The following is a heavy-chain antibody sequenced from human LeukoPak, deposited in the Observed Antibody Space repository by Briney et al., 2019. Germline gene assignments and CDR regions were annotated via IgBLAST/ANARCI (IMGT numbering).Heavy chain of an antibody. D-gene: IGHD6-6*01. CDR1: GFTFSSYS. CDR2: ISSSSSYI. Sequence: GGSLGLSCAASGFTFSSYSMNWVRQAPGKGLEWVSSISSSSSYIYYADSVKGRFTISRDNAKNSLYLQMNSLRAEDTAVYYCARDSRIAAHDYWGQGTLVTVSS. V-gene: IGHV3-21*01. J-gene: IGHJ4*02. CDR3: ARDSRIAAHDY.